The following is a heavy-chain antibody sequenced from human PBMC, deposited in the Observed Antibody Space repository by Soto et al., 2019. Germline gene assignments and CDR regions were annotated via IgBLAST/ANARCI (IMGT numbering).Heavy chain of an antibody. Sequence: GGSLRLSCAASGFTFSSYAMSWVRQAPGKGLEWVSAISGSGGNTYYADSVKGRFTISRDNSKNTLYLQMNSLRAEDTAVYYCAKDGGWRNDFDYWGQGTLVTVSS. CDR2: ISGSGGNT. J-gene: IGHJ4*02. D-gene: IGHD6-19*01. CDR3: AKDGGWRNDFDY. CDR1: GFTFSSYA. V-gene: IGHV3-23*01.